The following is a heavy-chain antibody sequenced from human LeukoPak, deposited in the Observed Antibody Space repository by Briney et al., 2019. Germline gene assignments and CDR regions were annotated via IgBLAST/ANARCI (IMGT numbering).Heavy chain of an antibody. D-gene: IGHD3-10*01. CDR3: AFGSTPNSWFDP. V-gene: IGHV1-46*01. Sequence: GASVKVSCKASGHTFTSYYMHWVRQAPGQGLEWMGTINPSGGSTSYAQKFQGRVTMTRDTSTSTVYMELSSLRSEDTAVYYCAFGSTPNSWFDPWGQGTLVTVSS. CDR1: GHTFTSYY. CDR2: INPSGGST. J-gene: IGHJ5*02.